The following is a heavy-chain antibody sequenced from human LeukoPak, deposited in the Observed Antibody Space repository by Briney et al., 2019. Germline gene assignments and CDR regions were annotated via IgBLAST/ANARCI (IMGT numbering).Heavy chain of an antibody. CDR2: INHSGST. Sequence: SETLSLTCTVSGDSISSYYWSWIRQPPGKGLEWIGEINHSGSTNYNPSLKSRVTISVDTSKNQFSLKLSSVTAADTAVYYCARDHYSSSWIDYWGQGTLVTVSS. J-gene: IGHJ4*02. CDR3: ARDHYSSSWIDY. V-gene: IGHV4-34*01. CDR1: GDSISSYY. D-gene: IGHD6-13*01.